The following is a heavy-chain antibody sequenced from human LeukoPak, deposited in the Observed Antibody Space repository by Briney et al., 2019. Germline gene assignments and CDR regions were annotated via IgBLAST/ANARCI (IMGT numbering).Heavy chain of an antibody. CDR2: IWYDGSNK. CDR1: GFSFSSYD. CDR3: ARDLGHPDY. J-gene: IGHJ4*02. V-gene: IGHV3-33*01. Sequence: GGSLRLSCAASGFSFSSYDMHWVRQAPGKGLEWVAVIWYDGSNKYHADSVKGRFTISRDNSKNTLYLQMNSLRAEDTAVYYCARDLGHPDYWGQGTLVAVSS.